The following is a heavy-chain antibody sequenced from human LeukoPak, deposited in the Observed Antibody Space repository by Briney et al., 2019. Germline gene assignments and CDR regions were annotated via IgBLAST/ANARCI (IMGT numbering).Heavy chain of an antibody. CDR1: GGTFSSYA. CDR3: ARGYCSSTSCYDPLSFDP. Sequence: GASVRVSCKASGGTFSSYAISWVRQAPGQGLEWMGGIIPIFGTANYAQKFQGRVTITADESTSTAYMELSGLRSEDTAVYYCARGYCSSTSCYDPLSFDPWGQGTLVTVSS. CDR2: IIPIFGTA. J-gene: IGHJ5*02. V-gene: IGHV1-69*13. D-gene: IGHD2-2*01.